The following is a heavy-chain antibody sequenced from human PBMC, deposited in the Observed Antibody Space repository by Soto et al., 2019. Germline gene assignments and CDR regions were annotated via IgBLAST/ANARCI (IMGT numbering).Heavy chain of an antibody. D-gene: IGHD2-2*01. CDR1: GCSIGSGGYW. CDR3: ARGTLV. J-gene: IGHJ4*02. V-gene: IGHV4-31*03. Sequence: SETLSLTCTFSGCSIGSGGYWWSWIRQHPGRGLEWIGFVSYTGNTQYNPSLKSRVNISVDTSTKQFSLKLSSVTAADTAVYYCARGTLVWGQGTLVTVSS. CDR2: VSYTGNT.